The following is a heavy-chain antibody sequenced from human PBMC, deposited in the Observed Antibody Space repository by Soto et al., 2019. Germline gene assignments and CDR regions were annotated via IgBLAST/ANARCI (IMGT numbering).Heavy chain of an antibody. CDR3: AKDYSGYDSHLDY. CDR2: ISGSGGST. D-gene: IGHD5-12*01. J-gene: IGHJ4*02. CDR1: GFTFSSYA. Sequence: GGSLRLSCAASGFTFSSYAMSWDRQAPGKGLEWVSAISGSGGSTYYADSVKGRFTISRDNSKNTLYLQMNSLRAEDTAVYYCAKDYSGYDSHLDYWGQGTLVTVSS. V-gene: IGHV3-23*01.